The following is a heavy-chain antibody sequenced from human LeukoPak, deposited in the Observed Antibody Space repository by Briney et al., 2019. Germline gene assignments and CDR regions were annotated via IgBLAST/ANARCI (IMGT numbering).Heavy chain of an antibody. Sequence: SETLSLTCTVSGGSISSYFWSWIRQPPGKGLEWIGYIYSRGSADYNPSLKSRVTISVDTSKNQFSLRLSSVTAADTAVYFCARRSRIGYIDYWGQGTLVTVSS. CDR3: ARRSRIGYIDY. J-gene: IGHJ4*02. CDR2: IYSRGSA. V-gene: IGHV4-59*08. CDR1: GGSISSYF. D-gene: IGHD2/OR15-2a*01.